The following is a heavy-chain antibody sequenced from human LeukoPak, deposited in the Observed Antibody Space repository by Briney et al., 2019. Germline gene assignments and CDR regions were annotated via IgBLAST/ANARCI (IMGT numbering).Heavy chain of an antibody. D-gene: IGHD3-10*01. Sequence: PGRSLRISCAASGFTFSSYAMHWVRQAPGNGLEWVAVISYDGSNKYYADSVKGRFTISRDNSKNTLYLQMNSLRAEDTAVYYCARDQNRVTMVRGVIPGTDYWGQGTLVTVSS. V-gene: IGHV3-30-3*01. CDR2: ISYDGSNK. CDR3: ARDQNRVTMVRGVIPGTDY. J-gene: IGHJ4*02. CDR1: GFTFSSYA.